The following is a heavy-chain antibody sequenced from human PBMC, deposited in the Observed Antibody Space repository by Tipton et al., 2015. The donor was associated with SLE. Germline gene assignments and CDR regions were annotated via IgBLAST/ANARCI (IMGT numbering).Heavy chain of an antibody. CDR1: GGSFTTHY. CDR2: VNHSGST. Sequence: GLVKPSETLSLTCAVYGGSFTTHYWSWIRQPPGKGLEWIGEVNHSGSTNYNPSLKSRVTISVDTSNNQFSLKLSSVTAADTALYYCASSRGYCIAGSCYDYYMDVWGKGTTVTVAS. D-gene: IGHD2-15*01. V-gene: IGHV4-34*01. J-gene: IGHJ6*03. CDR3: ASSRGYCIAGSCYDYYMDV.